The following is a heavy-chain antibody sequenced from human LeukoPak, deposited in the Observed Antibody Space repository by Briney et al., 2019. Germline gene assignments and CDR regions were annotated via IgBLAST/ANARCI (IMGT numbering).Heavy chain of an antibody. D-gene: IGHD5-12*01. V-gene: IGHV4-59*01. CDR2: IHSSGST. Sequence: SETLSLTCTVSGGSISSSYWTWIRQPPGKGLEWIGYIHSSGSTSYNPSLKSRVTISLDTSKNQFSLKLSSVTAADTAVYYCATSPTNIVATIQGAFDIWGQGTMVTVSS. J-gene: IGHJ3*02. CDR3: ATSPTNIVATIQGAFDI. CDR1: GGSISSSY.